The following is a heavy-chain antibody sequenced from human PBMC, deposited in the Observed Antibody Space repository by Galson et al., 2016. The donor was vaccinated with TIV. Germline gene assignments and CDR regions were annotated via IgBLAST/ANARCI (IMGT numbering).Heavy chain of an antibody. Sequence: SLRLSCSASGFTFDSYTFHWVRQTPGKGLEWVAIISHDGNNKDFADSVQGRSTISRDRSKNTVFLQMNSLRLEDTAVYYCTRDGRGNWKYVDYFDYWGQGTLVTVSS. CDR3: TRDGRGNWKYVDYFDY. D-gene: IGHD1-7*01. J-gene: IGHJ4*02. CDR2: ISHDGNNK. V-gene: IGHV3-30-3*01. CDR1: GFTFDSYT.